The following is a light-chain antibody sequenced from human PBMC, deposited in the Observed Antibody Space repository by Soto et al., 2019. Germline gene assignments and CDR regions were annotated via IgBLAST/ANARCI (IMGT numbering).Light chain of an antibody. V-gene: IGKV3-20*01. J-gene: IGKJ5*01. CDR3: QQYGYSPIT. CDR2: GAS. Sequence: EIALTQSPGPLSLSPGERATLPCRDSQSVRSSYGAWYQQKPGQAPRPIIFGASTRAPGIPDRVSGSGSATDFARTISKLEPEDCAVYYCQQYGYSPITFGQGTRLEIK. CDR1: QSVRSSY.